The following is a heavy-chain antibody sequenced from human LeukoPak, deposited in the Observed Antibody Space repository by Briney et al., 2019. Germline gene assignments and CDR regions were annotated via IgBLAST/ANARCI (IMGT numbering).Heavy chain of an antibody. D-gene: IGHD4-17*01. CDR3: ARDRGNYGDYYFDY. V-gene: IGHV1-2*02. CDR2: INPNTGDT. J-gene: IGHJ4*02. CDR1: GFTFTGYY. Sequence: GASVKVSCKASGFTFTGYYMHWVRQAPGQGLEWMGWINPNTGDTDYAQKFQGRVTVTRDTSISTAYMELSRLRSDDTAVYYCARDRGNYGDYYFDYWGQGTLVTVSS.